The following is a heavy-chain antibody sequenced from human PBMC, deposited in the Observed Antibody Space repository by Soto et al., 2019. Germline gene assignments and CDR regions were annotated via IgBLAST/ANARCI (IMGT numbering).Heavy chain of an antibody. V-gene: IGHV3-48*01. D-gene: IGHD4-4*01. Sequence: GGSLRLSCAASGFTFNDYTMNWVRQAPGRGLEWLSYIGWRDDSMNYADSVKGRFTISRDRARNSLYLHMSSLRAEETAVYYCVRDKDYSFDSWGQGTQVTVSS. CDR1: GFTFNDYT. CDR3: VRDKDYSFDS. J-gene: IGHJ4*02. CDR2: IGWRDDSM.